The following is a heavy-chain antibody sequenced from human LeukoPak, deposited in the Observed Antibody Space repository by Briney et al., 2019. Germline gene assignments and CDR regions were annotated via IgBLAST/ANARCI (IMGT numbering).Heavy chain of an antibody. CDR1: GGSISSGDYY. Sequence: SQTLSLTCTVSGGSISSGDYYWSWIRQPPGKGLEWIGYIYYSGSTNYNPSLKSRVTISVDTSKNQFSLKLSSVTAADTAVYYCARHGVVPLTRGFYYNMDVWGKGTTVTVSS. D-gene: IGHD2-2*01. CDR3: ARHGVVPLTRGFYYNMDV. J-gene: IGHJ6*03. V-gene: IGHV4-30-4*08. CDR2: IYYSGST.